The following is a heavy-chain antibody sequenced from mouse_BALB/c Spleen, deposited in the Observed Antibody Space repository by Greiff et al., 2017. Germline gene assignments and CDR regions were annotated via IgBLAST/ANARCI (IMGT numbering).Heavy chain of an antibody. J-gene: IGHJ4*01. CDR3: TRRVRNAMDY. D-gene: IGHD2-14*01. CDR2: IRLKSNNYAT. CDR1: GFTFSNYW. Sequence: EVKVEESGGGLVQPGGSMKLSCVASGFTFSNYWMNWVRQSPEKGLEWVAEIRLKSNNYATHYAESVKGRFTISRDDSKSSVYLQMNNLRAEDTGIYYCTRRVRNAMDYWGQGTSVTVSS. V-gene: IGHV6-6*02.